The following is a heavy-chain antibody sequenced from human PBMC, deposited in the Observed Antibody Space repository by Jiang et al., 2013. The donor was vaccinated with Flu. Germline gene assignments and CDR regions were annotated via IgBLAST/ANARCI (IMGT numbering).Heavy chain of an antibody. Sequence: KPSRPCPSPALSLVAPVSSYYWSWIRQPAGKGLEWIGRIYTSGSTNYNPSLKSRVTMSVDTSKNQFSLKLSSVTAADTAVYYCARDYYGSGSYFDAFDIWGQGTMVTVSS. CDR3: ARDYYGSGSYFDAFDI. CDR1: VAPVSSYY. J-gene: IGHJ3*02. CDR2: IYTSGST. V-gene: IGHV4-4*07. D-gene: IGHD3-10*01.